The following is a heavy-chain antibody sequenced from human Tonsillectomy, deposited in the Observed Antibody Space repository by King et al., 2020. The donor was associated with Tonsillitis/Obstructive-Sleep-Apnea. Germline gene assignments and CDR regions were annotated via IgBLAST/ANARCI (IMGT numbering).Heavy chain of an antibody. CDR3: ARTGIMITFGFEF. J-gene: IGHJ4*02. CDR2: INPSGGST. V-gene: IGHV1-46*01. D-gene: IGHD3-16*01. Sequence: VQLVESGAEVKKPGASVKVYCKASGYTFTSYYMHWVRQAPGQGLEWMGIINPSGGSTSYAQKFQGRVTMTRDTSTSTVYMELSSLRSEDTAVYYCARTGIMITFGFEFWGQGTLVTVSS. CDR1: GYTFTSYY.